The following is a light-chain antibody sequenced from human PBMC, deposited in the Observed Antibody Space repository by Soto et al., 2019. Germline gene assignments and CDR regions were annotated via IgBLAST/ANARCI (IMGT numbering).Light chain of an antibody. CDR3: SSYTRSSSLYV. V-gene: IGLV2-14*01. CDR2: EVT. Sequence: QSALTQPASVSGSPGQSITISCTGTSSDVGGYNYVSWYQQHPGKAPKLMIYEVTNRPSGVSNRFSGSKSGNTAPLTISGLQAEDEADYYCSSYTRSSSLYVFGTGTSSPS. CDR1: SSDVGGYNY. J-gene: IGLJ1*01.